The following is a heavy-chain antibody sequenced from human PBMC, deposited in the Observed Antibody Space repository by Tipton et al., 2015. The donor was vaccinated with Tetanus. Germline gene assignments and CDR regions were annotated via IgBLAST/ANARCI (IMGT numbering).Heavy chain of an antibody. D-gene: IGHD5-12*01. CDR2: SYYVGSP. CDR3: ARGNGYSGYHHYFDY. J-gene: IGHJ4*02. Sequence: TLSLTCSVSGTSVRSFYWSWIRRSPGKAPEWIGYSYYVGSPNHNPSLKGRVSISRDTSTNQVSLKLTSVTAADTAVYYCARGNGYSGYHHYFDYWGQGILVTVSS. CDR1: GTSVRSFY. V-gene: IGHV4-59*02.